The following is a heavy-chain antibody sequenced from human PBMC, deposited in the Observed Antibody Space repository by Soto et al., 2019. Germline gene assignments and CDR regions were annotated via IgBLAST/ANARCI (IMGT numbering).Heavy chain of an antibody. J-gene: IGHJ5*02. D-gene: IGHD1-1*01. CDR2: FDPEDGET. V-gene: IGHV1-24*01. Sequence: GASVKVSCKVSGDTLPEFSMHWVRQAPGKGLEWMGGFDPEDGETIYAQKFLGRVTMTEDTSTDTAYMELSSLTSEDTAVYYCAKDRFRNASSGWLDPWGQGTLVTVSS. CDR1: GDTLPEFS. CDR3: AKDRFRNASSGWLDP.